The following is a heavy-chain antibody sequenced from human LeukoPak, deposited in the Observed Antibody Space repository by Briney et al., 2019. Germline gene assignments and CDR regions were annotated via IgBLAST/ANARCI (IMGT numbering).Heavy chain of an antibody. Sequence: SGPTLVKPTQTLTLTCTFSGFSLSTSGVGVGWIRQPPGKALEWLALIYWDDDKRYSPSLKSRLTITKDTSKNQVVLTMTNMDPMDTATYYCAHRQGLLWFGGYFDYWGQGTLVTVSS. V-gene: IGHV2-5*02. D-gene: IGHD3-10*01. CDR3: AHRQGLLWFGGYFDY. CDR2: IYWDDDK. J-gene: IGHJ4*02. CDR1: GFSLSTSGVG.